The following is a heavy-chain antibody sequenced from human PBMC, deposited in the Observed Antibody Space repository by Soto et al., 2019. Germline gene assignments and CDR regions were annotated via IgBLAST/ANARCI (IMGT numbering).Heavy chain of an antibody. D-gene: IGHD4-17*01. V-gene: IGHV4-34*01. CDR2: INHSGST. J-gene: IGHJ6*01. Sequence: XETLSLTCAFYVVSFSGYYWSWIRQPPGKGLEWIGEINHSGSTNYNPSLKSRVTISVDTSKNQFSLKLSSVTAADTAVYYCVRVSPTYGDYVPFYYHYGIEVWGQGTTVIVSS. CDR3: VRVSPTYGDYVPFYYHYGIEV. CDR1: VVSFSGYY.